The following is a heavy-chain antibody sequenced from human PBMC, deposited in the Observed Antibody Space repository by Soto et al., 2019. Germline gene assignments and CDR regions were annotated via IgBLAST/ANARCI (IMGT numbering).Heavy chain of an antibody. CDR1: GFTFTSSA. V-gene: IGHV1-58*01. Sequence: QMPLVQSGPEVKKPGTSVKVSCKASGFTFTSSAVQWVRQARGQRLEWIGWIVVGSGNTNYAQKFQERVTITRDMSTSTAYMELSSLRSEDTAVYYCAAAYYYDSSGYYGFDYWGQGTLVTVSS. CDR2: IVVGSGNT. D-gene: IGHD3-22*01. J-gene: IGHJ4*02. CDR3: AAAYYYDSSGYYGFDY.